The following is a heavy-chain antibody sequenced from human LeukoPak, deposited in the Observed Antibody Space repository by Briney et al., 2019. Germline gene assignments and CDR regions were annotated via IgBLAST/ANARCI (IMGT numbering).Heavy chain of an antibody. D-gene: IGHD7-27*01. V-gene: IGHV3-30*04. CDR3: ARDPRLRYYFDY. Sequence: GGSLRLSCAASGFTFSSYAMHWVRQAPGKGLEWVAVISYDGSNKYYADSVKGRFTISRDNSKNTLYLQMNSLRAEGTAVYYCARDPRLRYYFDYWGQGTLVTVSS. CDR2: ISYDGSNK. CDR1: GFTFSSYA. J-gene: IGHJ4*02.